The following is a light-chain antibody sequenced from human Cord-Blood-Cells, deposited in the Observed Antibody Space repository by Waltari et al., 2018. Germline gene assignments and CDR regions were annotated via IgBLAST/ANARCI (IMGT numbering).Light chain of an antibody. CDR2: KAS. Sequence: DIQMTQSPSTLSASVGARVNITCRASQSISSWLAWYQQKPGKAPKLLIYKASSLESGVPSRFSGSGSGTEFTLTISSLQPDDFATYYCQQYNSYSYTFGQGTKLEIK. J-gene: IGKJ2*01. V-gene: IGKV1-5*03. CDR1: QSISSW. CDR3: QQYNSYSYT.